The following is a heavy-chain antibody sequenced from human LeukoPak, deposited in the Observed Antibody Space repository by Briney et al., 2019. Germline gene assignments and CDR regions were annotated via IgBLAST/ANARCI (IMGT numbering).Heavy chain of an antibody. D-gene: IGHD6-19*01. CDR1: GFSFSSYW. CDR2: INQEGSEK. J-gene: IGHJ6*02. CDR3: AKGLAVAVAYYYYYGMDV. V-gene: IGHV3-7*03. Sequence: PGGSLRLSCAASGFSFSSYWMSWVRQAPGKGLEWVANINQEGSEKYYADSVKGRFTISRDNAKNSLYLQMNSLRAEDTALYYCAKGLAVAVAYYYYYGMDVWGQGTTVTVSS.